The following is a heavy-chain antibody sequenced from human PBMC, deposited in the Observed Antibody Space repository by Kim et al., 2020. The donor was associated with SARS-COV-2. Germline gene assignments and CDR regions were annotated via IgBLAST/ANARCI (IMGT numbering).Heavy chain of an antibody. Sequence: GGSLRLSCSASGFTFEDYVMHWVRQAPGKALEWVSLISGDGSSTYYADSVKGRFTISRDNSKNSLYLEMNSLRPEDAAFYYCAKDIVDLVMVIAAPAFDYRGQGALVTASS. CDR3: AKDIVDLVMVIAAPAFDY. V-gene: IGHV3-43*02. CDR1: GFTFEDYV. CDR2: ISGDGSST. J-gene: IGHJ4*02. D-gene: IGHD2-21*01.